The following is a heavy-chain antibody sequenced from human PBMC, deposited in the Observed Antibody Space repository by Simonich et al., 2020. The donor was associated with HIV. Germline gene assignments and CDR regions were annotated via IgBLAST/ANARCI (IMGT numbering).Heavy chain of an antibody. D-gene: IGHD3-16*01. V-gene: IGHV3-30*18. Sequence: QVQLVESGGGVVQPGKSLRLSCAASGFTFSSYGMHWVRQAPGKGVGGVAVLWYDGSNKYYADAVKGRFTISRDNSKNTLYLQMNSLRAEDTAIYYCAKALDGDYYYYAMDVWGQGTTVTVSS. J-gene: IGHJ6*02. CDR2: LWYDGSNK. CDR1: GFTFSSYG. CDR3: AKALDGDYYYYAMDV.